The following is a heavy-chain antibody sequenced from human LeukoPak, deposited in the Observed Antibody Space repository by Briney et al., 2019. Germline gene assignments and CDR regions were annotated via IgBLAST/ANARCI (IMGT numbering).Heavy chain of an antibody. V-gene: IGHV1-2*02. CDR2: IDPNNGET. CDR1: GYMFDVFY. J-gene: IGHJ3*01. CDR3: VTSGGLPSNTLSV. D-gene: IGHD2-15*01. Sequence: ASLKVSCEGSGYMFDVFYMHWVRQGPRQGLEWRGWIDPNNGETVYAQEFQGRVTMTRDTSIATAYMELTSLTFDDSAVYYCVTSGGLPSNTLSVWGQGTKVTVSS.